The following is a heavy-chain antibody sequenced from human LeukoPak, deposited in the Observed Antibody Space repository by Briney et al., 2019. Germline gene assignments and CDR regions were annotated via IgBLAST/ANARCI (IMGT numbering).Heavy chain of an antibody. CDR3: ARIGYYDSSGYYRLEYFQH. V-gene: IGHV3-21*01. CDR1: GFTFSSYE. D-gene: IGHD3-22*01. J-gene: IGHJ1*01. Sequence: GGSLRLSCAASGFTFSSYEMNWVRQAPGKGLEWVSSISSSSSYIYYADSVKGRFTISRDNAKNSLYLQMNSLRAEDTAVYYCARIGYYDSSGYYRLEYFQHWDQGTLVTVSS. CDR2: ISSSSSYI.